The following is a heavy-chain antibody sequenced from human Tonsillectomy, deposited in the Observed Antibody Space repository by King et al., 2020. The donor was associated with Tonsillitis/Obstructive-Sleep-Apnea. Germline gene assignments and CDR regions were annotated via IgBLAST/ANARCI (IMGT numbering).Heavy chain of an antibody. Sequence: QLVESGPGLVKPSETLSLTCAVSGGSISNTNYFWGWIRQPPGKGLEWIGGIYYSGSTDYNPSLKSRVTMSVDTSKNQFSLRLRSVTAADTAVYYCARTTLTIHYFDYWGQGTLVTVSS. CDR2: IYYSGST. CDR1: GGSISNTNYF. V-gene: IGHV4-39*07. J-gene: IGHJ4*02. CDR3: ARTTLTIHYFDY. D-gene: IGHD4-17*01.